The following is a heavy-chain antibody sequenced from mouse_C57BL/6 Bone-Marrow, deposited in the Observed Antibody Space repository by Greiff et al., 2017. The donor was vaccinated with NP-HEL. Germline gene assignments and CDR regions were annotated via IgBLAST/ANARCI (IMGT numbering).Heavy chain of an antibody. Sequence: EVKLQESGGGLVKPGGSLKLSCAASGFTFSSYAMSWVRQTPEKRLEWVATISDGGSYTYYPDNVKGRFTISRDNAKNNLYMQMSHLKSEDTAMYFCARDRWVFAYWGQGTLVTVSA. J-gene: IGHJ3*01. V-gene: IGHV5-4*01. CDR1: GFTFSSYA. D-gene: IGHD1-1*02. CDR2: ISDGGSYT. CDR3: ARDRWVFAY.